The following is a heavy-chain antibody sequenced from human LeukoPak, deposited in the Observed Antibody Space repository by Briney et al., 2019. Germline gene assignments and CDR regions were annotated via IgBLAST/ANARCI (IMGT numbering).Heavy chain of an antibody. V-gene: IGHV3-23*01. CDR2: ISGSGDST. Sequence: GGSLRLSCVASGFTLRSYVMNWVRQTPGEGLEWVSSISGSGDSTFYADSVKGRFSISRDNAKKSVYLQMNSLRAEDTAVYYCARGSTYSSGWYTGFDYWGQGTLVTVSS. CDR3: ARGSTYSSGWYTGFDY. J-gene: IGHJ4*02. D-gene: IGHD6-19*01. CDR1: GFTLRSYV.